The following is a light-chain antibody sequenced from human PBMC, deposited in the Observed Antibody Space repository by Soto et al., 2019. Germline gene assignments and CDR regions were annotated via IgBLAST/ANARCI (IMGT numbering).Light chain of an antibody. CDR1: QSVSNN. CDR2: GAS. CDR3: QQYNNWPRT. V-gene: IGKV3-15*01. Sequence: IVMTQSPATLSVSPGERATLSCRASQSVSNNLAWYQQKPGQAPMLLIYGASTRATGIPARFSGSGSGTEFTLTISSLQSEDFALYYCQQYNNWPRTFGQGTKVDIK. J-gene: IGKJ1*01.